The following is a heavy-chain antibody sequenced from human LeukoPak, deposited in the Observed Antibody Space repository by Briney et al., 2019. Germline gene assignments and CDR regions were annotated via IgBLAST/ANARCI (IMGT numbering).Heavy chain of an antibody. CDR1: GGSIRSSDDY. J-gene: IGHJ6*03. V-gene: IGHV4-39*07. D-gene: IGHD6-19*01. CDR2: IYYTGSS. Sequence: PSETLSLTCSVSGGSIRSSDDYWGFVRQTPGKGLEWMGSIYYTGSSHYNPSLQSRATISVDTSKNQFSLKLTSVTAADTAVYYCARRTVAADKYYYYYYMDVWGKGTTVTVSS. CDR3: ARRTVAADKYYYYYYMDV.